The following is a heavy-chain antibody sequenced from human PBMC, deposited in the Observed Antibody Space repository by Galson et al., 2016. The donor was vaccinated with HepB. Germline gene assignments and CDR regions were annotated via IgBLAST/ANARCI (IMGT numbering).Heavy chain of an antibody. J-gene: IGHJ3*01. CDR2: IRSSGTST. CDR1: GFALSSSE. CDR3: AVTTSGTYGDAFGL. V-gene: IGHV3-48*03. Sequence: SLRLSCAGSGFALSSSEMNWVRQAPGKGLEWISFIRSSGTSTYYADSVKGRFAMSRDIAKNSVGLQMNSLRVEDTGVYYCAVTTSGTYGDAFGLWGQGTNVIVSS. D-gene: IGHD2-2*01.